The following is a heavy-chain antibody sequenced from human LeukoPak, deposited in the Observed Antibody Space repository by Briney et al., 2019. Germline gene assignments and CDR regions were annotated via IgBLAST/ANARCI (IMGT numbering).Heavy chain of an antibody. CDR3: AKARNTGWFSPDFDY. CDR1: GFTFDDYA. CDR2: ISWNSGSI. V-gene: IGHV3-9*01. Sequence: GGSLRLSCAAPGFTFDDYAMHWVRQAPGKGLEWVSGISWNSGSIGYADSVKGRFTISRDNAENSLFLQMNSLRPEDTALYYCAKARNTGWFSPDFDYWGQGTLVTVSS. J-gene: IGHJ4*02. D-gene: IGHD6-19*01.